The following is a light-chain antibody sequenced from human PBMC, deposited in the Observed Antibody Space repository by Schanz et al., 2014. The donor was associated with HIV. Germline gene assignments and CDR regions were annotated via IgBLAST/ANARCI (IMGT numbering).Light chain of an antibody. Sequence: EIVMTQSPATLSVSPGERATLSCRASQSVSSNLAWYQQKPGQAPRLLIYGASTRATGIPDRFSGSGSGTDFTLTISRLEPEDFAVYYCHHYGGSFGPGTTVDYK. CDR1: QSVSSN. V-gene: IGKV3-20*01. CDR2: GAS. CDR3: HHYGGS. J-gene: IGKJ3*01.